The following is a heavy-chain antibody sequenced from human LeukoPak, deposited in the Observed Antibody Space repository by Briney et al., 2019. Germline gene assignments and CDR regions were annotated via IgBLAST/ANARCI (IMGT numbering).Heavy chain of an antibody. V-gene: IGHV3-49*04. Sequence: GGSLRLSCAVSGFTFSDYAMNWVRQAPGKGLEWVGFIRSKAYGGTTEYAASVKGRFTISRDDSNSIAYLQMNSLKTEDTAVYYCTRDRVVKQWLVPAEYFQHWGQGTLVTVSS. CDR1: GFTFSDYA. J-gene: IGHJ1*01. CDR3: TRDRVVKQWLVPAEYFQH. D-gene: IGHD6-19*01. CDR2: IRSKAYGGTT.